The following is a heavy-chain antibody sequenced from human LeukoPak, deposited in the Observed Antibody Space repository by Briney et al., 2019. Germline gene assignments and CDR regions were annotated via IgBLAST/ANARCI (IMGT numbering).Heavy chain of an antibody. J-gene: IGHJ4*02. CDR2: INHSGST. CDR3: ARGRITLVRGGSGGRSYFFDF. V-gene: IGHV4-39*07. CDR1: GGSISSSSYY. Sequence: KPSETLSLTCTVSGGSISSSSYYWGWIRQPPGKGLEWIGEINHSGSTNYNPSLKSRVAISVDTSKNQFSLKLSSVTAADTAVYYCARGRITLVRGGSGGRSYFFDFWGRGTLVTVSS. D-gene: IGHD3-10*01.